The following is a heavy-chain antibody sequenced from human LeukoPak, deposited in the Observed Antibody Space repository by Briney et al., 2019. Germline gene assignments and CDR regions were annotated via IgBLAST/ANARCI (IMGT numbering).Heavy chain of an antibody. Sequence: ASVKVSCKASGGTFSSYAISWVRQAPGRGLEWMGGIIPIFDTASYAQKFQGRVTITTDESTSTAYMELNSLRSEDTAVYYCARDAGTPYYYYYMDVWGKGTTVTVSS. V-gene: IGHV1-69*05. CDR1: GGTFSSYA. CDR2: IIPIFDTA. D-gene: IGHD6-13*01. CDR3: ARDAGTPYYYYYMDV. J-gene: IGHJ6*03.